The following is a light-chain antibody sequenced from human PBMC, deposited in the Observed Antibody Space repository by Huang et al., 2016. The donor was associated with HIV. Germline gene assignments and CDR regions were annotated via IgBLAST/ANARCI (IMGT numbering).Light chain of an antibody. Sequence: EIVLTQSPATLSLSPGERAPLSCRASQSVSSYLAWYPQRPGQAPRLLIYDASNRATGIPARFSCSGSGTDFTLTISSLEPEDFAVYYCQQRSNWPPLTFGGGTKVEIK. CDR2: DAS. V-gene: IGKV3-11*01. CDR1: QSVSSY. CDR3: QQRSNWPPLT. J-gene: IGKJ4*01.